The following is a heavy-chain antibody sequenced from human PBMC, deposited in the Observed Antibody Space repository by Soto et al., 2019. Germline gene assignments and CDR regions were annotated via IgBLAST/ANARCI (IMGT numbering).Heavy chain of an antibody. D-gene: IGHD3-3*01. J-gene: IGHJ6*02. CDR2: IYHSGST. CDR3: ATASGVDYDFWSGYSRGYYYYGMDV. CDR1: GGSISSSNW. V-gene: IGHV4-4*02. Sequence: SETLSLTCAVCGGSISSSNWWSWVRQPPGKGLEWIGEIYHSGSTNYNPSLKSRVTISVDKSKNPFSLKLSSVTAADTAVYFCATASGVDYDFWSGYSRGYYYYGMDVWGQGTTVTVSS.